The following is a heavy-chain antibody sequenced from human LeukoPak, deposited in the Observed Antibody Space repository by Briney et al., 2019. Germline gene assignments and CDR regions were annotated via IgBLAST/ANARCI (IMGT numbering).Heavy chain of an antibody. CDR1: RYTFSSYS. CDR2: ISSSSSYI. CDR3: ARARRYYDSSGYPHFDY. V-gene: IGHV3-21*01. D-gene: IGHD3-22*01. J-gene: IGHJ4*02. Sequence: GGSLRLSCAASRYTFSSYSINWVRQAPGKGLEWVSSISSSSSYIYYADSVKGRFTISRDNAKNSLYLQMNSLRAEDTAVYYCARARRYYDSSGYPHFDYWGQGTLVTVSS.